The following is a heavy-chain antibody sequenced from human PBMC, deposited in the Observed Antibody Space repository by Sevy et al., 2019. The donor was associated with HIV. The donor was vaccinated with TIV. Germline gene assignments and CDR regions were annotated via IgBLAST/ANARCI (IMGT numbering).Heavy chain of an antibody. V-gene: IGHV3-21*01. CDR2: ISSGSSYV. D-gene: IGHD3-22*01. CDR3: ASPLHYYDSPSAY. J-gene: IGHJ4*02. Sequence: GGSLRLSCAASGFTFSYYNMNWVRQAPGKGLEWVSSISSGSSYVYHPDPVKGRFTISRDNAKNSLYLQMNSLRTEDTAVYYCASPLHYYDSPSAYWGQGTQVTVSS. CDR1: GFTFSYYN.